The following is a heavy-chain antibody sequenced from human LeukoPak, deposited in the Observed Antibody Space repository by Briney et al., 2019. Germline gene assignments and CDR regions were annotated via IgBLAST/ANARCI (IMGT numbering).Heavy chain of an antibody. Sequence: VQPGGSLRLSCAASGFTFRNYWMSWVGQAPGKGLEWVASIKQDGSETYYVDSVKGRCTISRDNAKNSLYLHMNSLRVEDTAVYYCARSASWDRGYWGQGTLVTVSS. CDR1: GFTFRNYW. J-gene: IGHJ1*01. CDR2: IKQDGSET. D-gene: IGHD2-2*01. V-gene: IGHV3-7*01. CDR3: ARSASWDRGY.